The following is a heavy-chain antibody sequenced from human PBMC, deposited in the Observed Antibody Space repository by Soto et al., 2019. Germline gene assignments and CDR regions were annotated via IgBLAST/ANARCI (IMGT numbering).Heavy chain of an antibody. J-gene: IGHJ5*02. CDR1: GGSIGGYY. V-gene: IGHV4-59*01. Sequence: SETLSLTCTVSGGSIGGYYWSWIRQPPGKGLEWIGYIYYSGSTNYNPSLKSRVTISVDTSKNQFSLKLSSVTAADTAVYYCARGRFNNWFDPWGQGTLVTVS. CDR3: ARGRFNNWFDP. CDR2: IYYSGST.